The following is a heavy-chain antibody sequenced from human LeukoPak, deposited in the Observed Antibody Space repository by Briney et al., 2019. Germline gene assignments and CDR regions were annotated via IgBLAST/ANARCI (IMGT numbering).Heavy chain of an antibody. Sequence: PGGSLRLSCAASGFIFSDYGMSWVRQAPGKGLEWVSAISGSGGSTYYADSVKGRFTISRDNSKNTLYLQMNSLRGEDTAVYYCAKDYSSGWYESWFDPWGQGTLVAVSS. D-gene: IGHD6-19*01. J-gene: IGHJ5*02. CDR1: GFIFSDYG. CDR3: AKDYSSGWYESWFDP. CDR2: ISGSGGST. V-gene: IGHV3-23*01.